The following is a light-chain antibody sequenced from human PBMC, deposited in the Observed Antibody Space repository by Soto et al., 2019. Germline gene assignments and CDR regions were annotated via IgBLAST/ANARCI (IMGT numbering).Light chain of an antibody. CDR3: QQFNSYPLT. Sequence: ALQLTQSPSSLSASVGDRVTITCRASQGISSALAWYQQKPGKAPKLLIYDASSLESGVPSRFSGSGSATDFTLTISSVQPEDFATYYCQQFNSYPLTFGQGTRLEIK. J-gene: IGKJ5*01. V-gene: IGKV1-13*02. CDR1: QGISSA. CDR2: DAS.